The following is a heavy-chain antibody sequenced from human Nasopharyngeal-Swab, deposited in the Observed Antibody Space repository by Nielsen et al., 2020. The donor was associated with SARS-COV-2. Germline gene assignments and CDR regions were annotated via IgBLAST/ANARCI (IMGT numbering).Heavy chain of an antibody. Sequence: GESLKISCAASGFTFSSYSMNWVRQAPGKGLEWVSSISSSSSYIYYADSVKGRFTISRDNAKNSLYLQMNSPRAEDTAVYYCARDHVLPDAFDIWGQGTMVTVSS. D-gene: IGHD3-10*01. V-gene: IGHV3-21*01. CDR1: GFTFSSYS. J-gene: IGHJ3*02. CDR3: ARDHVLPDAFDI. CDR2: ISSSSSYI.